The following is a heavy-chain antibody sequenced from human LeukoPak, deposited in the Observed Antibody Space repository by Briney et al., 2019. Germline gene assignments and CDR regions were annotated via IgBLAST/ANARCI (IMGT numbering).Heavy chain of an antibody. D-gene: IGHD5-24*01. V-gene: IGHV1-3*01. CDR2: INAGNGNT. CDR3: ARDGDGYQFDY. CDR1: GYTFTSYA. Sequence: ASVKVSCKASGYTFTSYAMHWVRQAPGQRLEWMGWINAGNGNTKYSQKFQGRVTFTRDTSASTAYMELSSLRSEDTAVYYCARDGDGYQFDYWGQGTLVTVSS. J-gene: IGHJ4*02.